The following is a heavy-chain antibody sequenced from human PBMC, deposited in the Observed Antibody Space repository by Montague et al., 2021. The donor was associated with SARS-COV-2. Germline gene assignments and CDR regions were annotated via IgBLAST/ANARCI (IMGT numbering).Heavy chain of an antibody. Sequence: SLRLSCAASGFIFSSYEMNWVRQAPGKGLEWISYISSSGGGSTKHYTDSVKGRFTISRDNAKNSLYLQMNSLRVEDTAIYYCARDRDWDDWCGMDVWGQGTTVTDSS. V-gene: IGHV3-48*03. J-gene: IGHJ6*02. CDR1: GFIFSSYE. CDR2: ISSSGGGSTK. D-gene: IGHD2-21*01. CDR3: ARDRDWDDWCGMDV.